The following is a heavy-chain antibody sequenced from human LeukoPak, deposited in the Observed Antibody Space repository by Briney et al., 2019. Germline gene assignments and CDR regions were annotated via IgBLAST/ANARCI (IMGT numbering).Heavy chain of an antibody. Sequence: SETLSLTCTVSGGSVSSGSYYWSWIRQPPGKGLEWIGYIYYSGSTNYNPSLKSRVTISVDTSKNQFSLKLSSVTAADTAVYYCVLTGGDSENDAFDIWGQGTMVTVSS. D-gene: IGHD2-21*02. CDR3: VLTGGDSENDAFDI. V-gene: IGHV4-61*01. CDR1: GGSVSSGSYY. CDR2: IYYSGST. J-gene: IGHJ3*02.